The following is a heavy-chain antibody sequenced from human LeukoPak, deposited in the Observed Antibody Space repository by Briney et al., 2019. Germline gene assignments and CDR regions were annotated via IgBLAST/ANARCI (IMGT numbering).Heavy chain of an antibody. D-gene: IGHD3-22*01. V-gene: IGHV4-39*07. J-gene: IGHJ4*02. CDR1: GGSISSSSYY. CDR2: IYYSGST. CDR3: ARVFGAPYYDSSHFDY. Sequence: SETLSLTCTVSGGSISSSSYYWGWIRQPPGKGLEWIGSIYYSGSTYYNPSLKSRVTISVDTSKNQFSLKLSSVTAADTAVYYCARVFGAPYYDSSHFDYWGQGTLVTVSS.